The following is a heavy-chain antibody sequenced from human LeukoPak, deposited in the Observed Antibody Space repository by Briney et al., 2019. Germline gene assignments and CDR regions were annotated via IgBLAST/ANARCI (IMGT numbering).Heavy chain of an antibody. D-gene: IGHD5-18*01. CDR3: ASIRYSYAEHYFDY. J-gene: IGHJ4*02. CDR2: IIPIFGTA. V-gene: IGHV1-69*05. Sequence: SVKVSCKASGGTFSSYAISWVRQAPGQGLEWMGRIIPIFGTANYAQKFQGRVTITTDESTGTAYMELSSLRSEDTAVYYCASIRYSYAEHYFDYWGQGTLVTVSS. CDR1: GGTFSSYA.